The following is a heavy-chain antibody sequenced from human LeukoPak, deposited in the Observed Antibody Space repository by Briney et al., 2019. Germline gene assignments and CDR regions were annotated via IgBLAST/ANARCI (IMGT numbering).Heavy chain of an antibody. J-gene: IGHJ4*02. D-gene: IGHD6-6*01. CDR1: GFTFSRHT. Sequence: TGGSLRLSCAASGFTFSRHTMNWVRQAPGKGLEWVSSISTSSDYIYYADSVKGRFTISRDNAKNSLYLQMNSLRAEDAAVYYCARDLRDYSSSSPFDYWGQGTLVTVSS. V-gene: IGHV3-21*01. CDR2: ISTSSDYI. CDR3: ARDLRDYSSSSPFDY.